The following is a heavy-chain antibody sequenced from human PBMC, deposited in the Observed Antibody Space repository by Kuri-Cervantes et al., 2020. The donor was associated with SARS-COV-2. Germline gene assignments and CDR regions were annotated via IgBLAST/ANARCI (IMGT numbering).Heavy chain of an antibody. D-gene: IGHD6-13*01. Sequence: GGSLRLSCSASGFTFSSYAMHWVRQAPGKGLEYVSAISSNGGSTYYPDSVKGRFTISRDNSKNTLYLQMSSLRAEDTAVYYCVKGSSSWYDFWFDPWGQGTLVTVSS. J-gene: IGHJ5*02. CDR3: VKGSSSWYDFWFDP. CDR1: GFTFSSYA. CDR2: ISSNGGST. V-gene: IGHV3-64D*08.